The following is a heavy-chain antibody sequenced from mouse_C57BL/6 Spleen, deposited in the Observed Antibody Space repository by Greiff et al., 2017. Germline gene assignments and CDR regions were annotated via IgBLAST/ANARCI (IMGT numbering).Heavy chain of an antibody. Sequence: EVNVVESGGDLVKPGGSLKLSCAASGFTFSSYGMSWVRQTPDKRLEWVATISSGGSYTYYPDSVKGRFTISRDNAKNTLYLQMSSLKSEDTAMYYCARHDYYSNYVAYWGQATLVTVSA. V-gene: IGHV5-6*01. CDR2: ISSGGSYT. CDR3: ARHDYYSNYVAY. D-gene: IGHD2-5*01. J-gene: IGHJ3*01. CDR1: GFTFSSYG.